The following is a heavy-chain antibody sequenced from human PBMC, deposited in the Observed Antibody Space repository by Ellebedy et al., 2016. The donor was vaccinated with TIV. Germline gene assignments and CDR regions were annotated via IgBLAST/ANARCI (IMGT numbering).Heavy chain of an antibody. D-gene: IGHD6-19*01. CDR2: IYYSGST. Sequence: MPSETLSLTFTVSGGSISSYYWSWIRQPPGKGLEWIGYIYYSGSTNYNPSLKSPVTISVDTSKNQFSLMLSSVTAADTAVYYCASGYSSGWYNWFDPWGQGTLVTVSS. CDR3: ASGYSSGWYNWFDP. J-gene: IGHJ5*02. CDR1: GGSISSYY. V-gene: IGHV4-59*01.